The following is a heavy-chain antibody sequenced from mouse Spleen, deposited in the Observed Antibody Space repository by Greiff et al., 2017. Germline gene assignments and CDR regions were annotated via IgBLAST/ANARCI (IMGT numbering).Heavy chain of an antibody. CDR3: ARPYYYGSRWYFDV. V-gene: IGHV1-82*01. CDR2: IYPGDGDT. Sequence: VQLQQSGPELVKPGASVKISCKASGYAFSSSWMNWVKQRPGKGLEWIGRIYPGDGDTNYNGKFKGKATLTADKSSSTAYMQLSSLTSEDSAVYFCARPYYYGSRWYFDVWGAGTTVTVSS. J-gene: IGHJ1*01. CDR1: GYAFSSSW. D-gene: IGHD1-1*01.